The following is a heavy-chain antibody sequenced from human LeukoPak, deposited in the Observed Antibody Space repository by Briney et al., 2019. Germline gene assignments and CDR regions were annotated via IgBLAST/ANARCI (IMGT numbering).Heavy chain of an antibody. J-gene: IGHJ6*04. D-gene: IGHD3-10*01. CDR2: IYHNGST. V-gene: IGHV4-30-4*07. CDR1: GGSISSGGYS. CDR3: ANMVRNV. Sequence: SQTLSLTCAVSGGSISSGGYSWSWIRQPPGKGLEWIGYIYHNGSTYYNPSLKSRVTISVDTSKNQFSLKLSSVTAADTAVYYCANMVRNVWGKGTTVTVSS.